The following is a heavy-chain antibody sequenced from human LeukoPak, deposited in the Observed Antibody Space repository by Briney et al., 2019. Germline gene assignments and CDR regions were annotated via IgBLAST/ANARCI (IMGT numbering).Heavy chain of an antibody. V-gene: IGHV3-7*03. CDR2: IKEDGSAK. D-gene: IGHD1-7*01. CDR1: GLTFTTYW. Sequence: GGSLRLSCAASGLTFTTYWMTWVRQAPGRGLEWVANIKEDGSAKYYVDSVKGRFTISRGNSKNTLYLQMNSLRAEDTAVYYCARGPSTGTTVRLTGYYFDYWGQGTLVTVSS. CDR3: ARGPSTGTTVRLTGYYFDY. J-gene: IGHJ4*02.